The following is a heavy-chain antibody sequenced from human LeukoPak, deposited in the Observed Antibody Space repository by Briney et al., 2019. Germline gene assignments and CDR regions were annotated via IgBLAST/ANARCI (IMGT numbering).Heavy chain of an antibody. Sequence: SETLSLTCTVSGGSFRSSSYYWGWIRQPPGKGLEWIGSISYSGSTYYNPSLKSRVTISVDTSNNQISLKLSSVTAADTAIYYCARPSRGGGLSSFDDWGQGTLVTVSS. CDR1: GGSFRSSSYY. D-gene: IGHD2-15*01. J-gene: IGHJ4*02. CDR2: ISYSGST. CDR3: ARPSRGGGLSSFDD. V-gene: IGHV4-39*01.